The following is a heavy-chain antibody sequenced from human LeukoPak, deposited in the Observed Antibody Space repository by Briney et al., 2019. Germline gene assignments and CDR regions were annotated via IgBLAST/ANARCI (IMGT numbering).Heavy chain of an antibody. CDR2: INHSGST. Sequence: SETLSLTCAVYGGSFSGYYWSWIRQPPGKGLEWIGEINHSGSTNYNPSLKSRVTISVDTSKNQFSLKLSSVTAADTAVYYCARVDFDWLSPFDYWGQGTLVTVSS. CDR3: ARVDFDWLSPFDY. V-gene: IGHV4-34*01. J-gene: IGHJ4*02. D-gene: IGHD3-9*01. CDR1: GGSFSGYY.